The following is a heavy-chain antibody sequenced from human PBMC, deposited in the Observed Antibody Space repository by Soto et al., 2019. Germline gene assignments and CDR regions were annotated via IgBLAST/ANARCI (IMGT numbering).Heavy chain of an antibody. CDR3: ARWAPVDLDY. CDR1: GGSISSGGYS. J-gene: IGHJ4*02. Sequence: QLQLQESGSGLVKPSQTLSLTCAVAGGSISSGGYSWRWIRQPPGKGLEWIGYIYHSGSTYYNPSLKRRVTISVDRSKNQFSLKLSSVTAADTAVYYCARWAPVDLDYWGQGTLVTVSS. V-gene: IGHV4-30-2*01. CDR2: IYHSGST.